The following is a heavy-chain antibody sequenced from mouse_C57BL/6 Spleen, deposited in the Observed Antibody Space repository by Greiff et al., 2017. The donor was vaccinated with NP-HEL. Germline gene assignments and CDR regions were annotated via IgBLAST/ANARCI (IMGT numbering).Heavy chain of an antibody. CDR2: INPYNGDT. CDR1: GYSFTGYF. CDR3: AGAGYYVSSSWLAY. Sequence: VQLQQSGPELVKPGDSVKISCKASGYSFTGYFMNWVMQSHGKSLEWIGRINPYNGDTFYNQKFKGKATLTADKSSSTAHMELRSLTSEDSAVYYCAGAGYYVSSSWLAYWGQGTLVTVSA. J-gene: IGHJ3*01. D-gene: IGHD1-1*01. V-gene: IGHV1-20*01.